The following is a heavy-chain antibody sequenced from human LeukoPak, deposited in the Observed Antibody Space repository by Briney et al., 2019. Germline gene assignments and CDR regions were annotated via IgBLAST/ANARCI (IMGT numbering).Heavy chain of an antibody. D-gene: IGHD1-26*01. Sequence: GGPLTLSCAASGLTYSSYSMNWVRQVPGKGLEWVSYISRRSESISYPHSVKGRFTISRDNGKSSLYLQMNSLRAEDTAVYYCAVVGALYYFDYWGQGTLVTVSS. J-gene: IGHJ4*02. CDR2: ISRRSESI. CDR1: GLTYSSYS. CDR3: AVVGALYYFDY. V-gene: IGHV3-21*06.